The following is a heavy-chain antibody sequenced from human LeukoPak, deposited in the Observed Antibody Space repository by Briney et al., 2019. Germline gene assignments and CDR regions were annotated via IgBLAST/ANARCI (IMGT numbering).Heavy chain of an antibody. CDR1: GFIFSSFE. J-gene: IGHJ3*02. CDR2: IDSSGNTR. CDR3: AREVSSGWSNDDAFDI. V-gene: IGHV3-48*03. D-gene: IGHD6-19*01. Sequence: GGSLRLSCAASGFIFSSFEMSWVRQAPGKGLQWVSYIDSSGNTRYYADSVKGRFSISRYNAKNSLYLQLSSLRAEDTAVYYCAREVSSGWSNDDAFDIWGQGTMVTVSS.